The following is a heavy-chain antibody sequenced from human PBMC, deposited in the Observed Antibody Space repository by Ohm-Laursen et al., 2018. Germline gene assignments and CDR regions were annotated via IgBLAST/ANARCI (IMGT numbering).Heavy chain of an antibody. CDR1: GFTFSSYH. Sequence: SLRLSCTASGFTFSSYHINWVRQAPGKGLEWVSFISSASTTIYYADSVKGRFTISRDNAKNSLYLQMNSLRAEDTAVYYCARGLYSYDSSGYPALWGQGTLVTVSS. CDR3: ARGLYSYDSSGYPAL. V-gene: IGHV3-48*03. CDR2: ISSASTTI. D-gene: IGHD3-22*01. J-gene: IGHJ4*02.